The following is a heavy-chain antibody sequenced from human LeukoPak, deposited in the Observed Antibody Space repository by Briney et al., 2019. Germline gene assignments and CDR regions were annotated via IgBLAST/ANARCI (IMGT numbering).Heavy chain of an antibody. CDR3: ARDVAWDIVVVISQEYYFDY. Sequence: ASVKVSCKASGYTFTGYYMHWVRQAPGQGLEWMGWINPNSGGTNYAQKFQGRVTMTRDTSISTAYMELSRLRSDDTAVYYCARDVAWDIVVVISQEYYFDYWGQGTQVTVSS. CDR2: INPNSGGT. D-gene: IGHD2-2*01. V-gene: IGHV1-2*02. J-gene: IGHJ4*02. CDR1: GYTFTGYY.